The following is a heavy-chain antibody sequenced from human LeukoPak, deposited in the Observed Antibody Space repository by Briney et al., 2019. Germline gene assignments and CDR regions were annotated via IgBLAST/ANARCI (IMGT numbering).Heavy chain of an antibody. D-gene: IGHD3-22*01. Sequence: ASVKVSCKASGYTFTSYGISWVRQAPGQALEWMGWISGYNGNTNYAQKLQGRVTMTADTSTSTAYMELRSLRSDDTAVYYCARDFHSSGYYHYFHYWGQGTLVTVSS. J-gene: IGHJ4*02. CDR1: GYTFTSYG. CDR3: ARDFHSSGYYHYFHY. CDR2: ISGYNGNT. V-gene: IGHV1-18*01.